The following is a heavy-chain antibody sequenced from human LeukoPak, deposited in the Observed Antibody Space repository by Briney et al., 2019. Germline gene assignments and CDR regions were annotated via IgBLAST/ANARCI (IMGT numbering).Heavy chain of an antibody. CDR3: ARGLIGYCSGGSCYWFDP. V-gene: IGHV4-34*01. CDR1: GGSFSGYY. D-gene: IGHD2-15*01. CDR2: INHSGST. J-gene: IGHJ5*02. Sequence: SETLSLTCAVYGGSFSGYYWSWIRQPPGKGLEWIGEINHSGSTNYNPSLKSRVTISVDTSKNQFSLKLSSVTAADTAVYYCARGLIGYCSGGSCYWFDPWGQGTLVTVSS.